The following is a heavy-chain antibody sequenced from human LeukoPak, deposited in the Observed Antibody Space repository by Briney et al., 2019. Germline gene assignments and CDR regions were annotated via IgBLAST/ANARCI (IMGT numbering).Heavy chain of an antibody. CDR3: ARNYDSSGYYQDYYYGMDV. V-gene: IGHV1-69*13. D-gene: IGHD3-22*01. CDR1: GGTFISYA. Sequence: SVKVSCKASGGTFISYAISWVRQAPGQGLEWMGGIIPIFGTANYAQKFQGRVTITADESTSTAYMELSSLRSEDTAVYYCARNYDSSGYYQDYYYGMDVWGQGTTVTVSS. J-gene: IGHJ6*02. CDR2: IIPIFGTA.